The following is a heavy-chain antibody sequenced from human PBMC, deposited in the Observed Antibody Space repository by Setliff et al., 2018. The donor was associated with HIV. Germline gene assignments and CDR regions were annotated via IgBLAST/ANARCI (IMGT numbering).Heavy chain of an antibody. D-gene: IGHD3-9*01. CDR2: IYYSGST. CDR3: ARHPRHYNILTGYRYYYMDV. CDR1: GDSIISSRNF. V-gene: IGHV4-39*01. J-gene: IGHJ6*03. Sequence: PSETLSLTCTVSGDSIISSRNFWGWIRQPPGKGLEWIGSIYYSGSTYYNPSLKSRVTISVDTSKNQFSLKLNSVTAADTAVYYCARHPRHYNILTGYRYYYMDVWGKGTTVTVSS.